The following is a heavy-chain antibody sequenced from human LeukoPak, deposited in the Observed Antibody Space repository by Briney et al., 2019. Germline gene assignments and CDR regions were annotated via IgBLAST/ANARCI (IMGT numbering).Heavy chain of an antibody. V-gene: IGHV3-74*01. J-gene: IGHJ4*02. CDR2: IYIDGSTT. CDR3: TRGGGSSWRFDY. CDR1: GFTFSSYW. D-gene: IGHD6-13*01. Sequence: GGSLRLSCAASGFTFSSYWMHWVRQAPGKGLVWVSRIYIDGSTTSYADSVKGRFTISGDNAKNTLYLQMNSLRAGDTAVYYCTRGGGSSWRFDYWGQGTLVTVSS.